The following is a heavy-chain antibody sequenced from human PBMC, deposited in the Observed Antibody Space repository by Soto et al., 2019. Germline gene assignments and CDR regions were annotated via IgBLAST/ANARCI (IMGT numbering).Heavy chain of an antibody. V-gene: IGHV3-30*18. CDR1: GFTFSSYG. D-gene: IGHD2-8*01. Sequence: LSLTCAASGFTFSSYGMHWVRQAPGKGLEWVAVISYDGSNKYYADSVKGRFTISRDNSKNTLYLQMNSLRAEDTAVYYCAKDFGDIVLMVYAFDYWGQGTLVTVSS. J-gene: IGHJ4*02. CDR2: ISYDGSNK. CDR3: AKDFGDIVLMVYAFDY.